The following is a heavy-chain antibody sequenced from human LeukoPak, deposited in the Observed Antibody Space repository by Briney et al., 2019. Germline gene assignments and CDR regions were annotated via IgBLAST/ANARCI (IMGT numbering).Heavy chain of an antibody. D-gene: IGHD3-22*01. J-gene: IGHJ3*02. V-gene: IGHV3-23*01. CDR1: GFTFSNYA. Sequence: GSLRLSCAASGFTFSNYAMTWVRQAPGKGLEWVSGISASGGTTYYADSVKGRFTISRDNSKNTLYLQMNSLRAEDTAVYYCAKRPRDTSGYYLGAFDIWGQGTMVTVSS. CDR2: ISASGGTT. CDR3: AKRPRDTSGYYLGAFDI.